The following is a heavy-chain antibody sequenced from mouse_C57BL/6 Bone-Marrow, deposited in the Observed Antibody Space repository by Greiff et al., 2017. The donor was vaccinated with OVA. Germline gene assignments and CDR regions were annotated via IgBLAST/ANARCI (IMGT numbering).Heavy chain of an antibody. CDR2: IYPGDGDT. J-gene: IGHJ3*01. V-gene: IGHV1-82*01. CDR1: GYAFSSSW. Sequence: VKLMESGPELVKPGASVKISCKASGYAFSSSWMNWVKQRPGKGLEWIGRIYPGDGDTNYNGKFKGKATLTADKSSSTAYMQLSSLTSEDSAVYFCARKREAWFAYWGQGTLVTVSA. CDR3: ARKREAWFAY.